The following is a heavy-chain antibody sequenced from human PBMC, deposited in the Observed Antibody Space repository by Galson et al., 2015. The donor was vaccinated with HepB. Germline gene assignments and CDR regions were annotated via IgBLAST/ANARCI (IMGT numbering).Heavy chain of an antibody. J-gene: IGHJ3*01. V-gene: IGHV5-51*01. CDR1: GYSFISYW. CDR2: IYPDDSDT. CDR3: ARRTSADAFDF. Sequence: QSGAEVKKSGESLKISCKGSGYSFISYWIGWVRQVPGKGLEWMGIIYPDDSDTRYSPSFQGQVTISVDKSITTAYMQWSSLKASDTAMYYCARRTSADAFDFWGQETMVTVSS.